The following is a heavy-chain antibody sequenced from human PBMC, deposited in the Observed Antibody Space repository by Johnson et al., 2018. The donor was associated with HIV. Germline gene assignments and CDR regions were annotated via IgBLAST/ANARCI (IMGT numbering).Heavy chain of an antibody. D-gene: IGHD5-18*01. CDR1: GFTFGSYA. CDR3: ARGQGVIQLWFDGVDI. CDR2: ISFDGGTK. Sequence: QVQLVESGGGVVQPGRSLRLSCAASGFTFGSYAMHWVRQAPGKGLEWVALISFDGGTKYYADSVKGRFIISRDNAKNSLYLQMNSLRAEDMAVYYCARGQGVIQLWFDGVDIWGQGT. J-gene: IGHJ3*02. V-gene: IGHV3-30*04.